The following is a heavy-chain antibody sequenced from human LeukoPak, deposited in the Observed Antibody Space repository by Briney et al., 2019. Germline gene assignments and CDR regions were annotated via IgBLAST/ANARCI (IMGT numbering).Heavy chain of an antibody. D-gene: IGHD4-23*01. J-gene: IGHJ4*02. Sequence: AGGSLRLSCAASGFTFSDHYMDWVRQAPGKGLEWVGRIRNKANSYTTDYAASVKGRFSVSRDDSKNSLYLQMNSLKTEDTAVYFCTSHPPYGGNSAWGQGTLVTVSS. V-gene: IGHV3-72*01. CDR1: GFTFSDHY. CDR3: TSHPPYGGNSA. CDR2: IRNKANSYTT.